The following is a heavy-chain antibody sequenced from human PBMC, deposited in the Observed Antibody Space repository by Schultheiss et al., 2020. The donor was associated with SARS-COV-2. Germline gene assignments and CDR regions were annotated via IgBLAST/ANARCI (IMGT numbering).Heavy chain of an antibody. CDR3: AKDTGAMVTGTFDY. D-gene: IGHD5-18*01. CDR2: IWYDGSNK. V-gene: IGHV3-33*06. J-gene: IGHJ4*02. Sequence: GGSLRLSCAASGFTFSSYGMHWVRQAPGKGLEWVAVIWYDGSNKYYADSVKGRFTISRDNSKNTLYLQMNSLRAEDTAVYYCAKDTGAMVTGTFDYWGQGTLVTVSS. CDR1: GFTFSSYG.